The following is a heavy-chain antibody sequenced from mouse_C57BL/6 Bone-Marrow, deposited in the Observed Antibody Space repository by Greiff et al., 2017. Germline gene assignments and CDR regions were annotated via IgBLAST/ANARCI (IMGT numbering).Heavy chain of an antibody. D-gene: IGHD2-4*01. CDR1: GFTFSSYA. Sequence: DVKLVESGGGLVKPGGSLKLSCAASGFTFSSYAMSWVRQTPEKRLEWVATISDGGSYTYYPDNVKGRFTISRDNAKNNLYLQMSHLKSEDTAMYYWARGGLRRGYDYAMDYWGQGTSVTVSS. CDR2: ISDGGSYT. CDR3: ARGGLRRGYDYAMDY. V-gene: IGHV5-4*03. J-gene: IGHJ4*01.